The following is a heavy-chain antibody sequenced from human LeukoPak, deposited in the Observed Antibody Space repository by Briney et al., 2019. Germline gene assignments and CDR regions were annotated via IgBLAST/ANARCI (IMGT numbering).Heavy chain of an antibody. D-gene: IGHD5-18*01. CDR3: ASLGWETADAFDI. J-gene: IGHJ3*02. Sequence: GGSLRLSCAASGFTFNSYSMNWVRQAPGKGLEWVSSISSSSSYIYYADSVKGRFTISRDNAKNSLYLQMNSLRAEDTAVYYCASLGWETADAFDIWGQGTMVTVSS. V-gene: IGHV3-21*01. CDR1: GFTFNSYS. CDR2: ISSSSSYI.